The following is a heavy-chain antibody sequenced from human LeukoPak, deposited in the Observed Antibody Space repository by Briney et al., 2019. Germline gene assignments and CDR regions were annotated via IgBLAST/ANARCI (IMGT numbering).Heavy chain of an antibody. Sequence: GASLRLSCAASGFTFSSYAMSWVRQAPGKGLEWVSAISGSGGSTYYADSVKGRFTISRDNSKNTLYLQMNSLRAEDTAVYYCAKRGDYDSSGCYLDYWGQGTLVTVSS. CDR2: ISGSGGST. V-gene: IGHV3-23*01. CDR3: AKRGDYDSSGCYLDY. CDR1: GFTFSSYA. D-gene: IGHD3-22*01. J-gene: IGHJ4*02.